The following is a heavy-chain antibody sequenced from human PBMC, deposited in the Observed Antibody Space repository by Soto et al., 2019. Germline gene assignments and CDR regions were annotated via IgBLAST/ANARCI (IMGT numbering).Heavy chain of an antibody. CDR1: GFTFSHSD. CDR3: TRGWFYGFQF. V-gene: IGHV3-13*01. J-gene: IGHJ4*02. Sequence: EVQLVEFGGGLVQPGGSLRLSCAASGFTFSHSDMHCVRQAKGKGLEWVSTVFPAGETQYSGSVKGRFPIAREDAKNSLYRLMRSLRGGDTALYYCTRGWFYGFQFWGPGTLGTVSS. CDR2: VFPAGET. D-gene: IGHD3-9*01.